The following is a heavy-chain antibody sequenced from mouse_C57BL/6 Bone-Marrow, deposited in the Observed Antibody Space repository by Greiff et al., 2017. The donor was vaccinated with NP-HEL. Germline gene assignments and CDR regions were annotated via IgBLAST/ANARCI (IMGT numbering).Heavy chain of an antibody. CDR2: IDPENGDT. J-gene: IGHJ3*01. V-gene: IGHV14-4*01. CDR1: GFNIKDDY. CDR3: TTNLFAY. Sequence: EVQLKESGAELVRPGASVKLSCTASGFNIKDDYMHWVKQRPEQGLEWIGWIDPENGDTEYASKFQGKATITADTSSNTAYLQLSSLTSEDTAVYYCTTNLFAYWGQGTLVTVSA. D-gene: IGHD1-3*01.